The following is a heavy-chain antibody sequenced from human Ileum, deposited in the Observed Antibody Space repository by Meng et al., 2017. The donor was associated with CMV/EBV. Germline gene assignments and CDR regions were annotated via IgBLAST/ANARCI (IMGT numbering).Heavy chain of an antibody. V-gene: IGHV1-2*02. D-gene: IGHD2-2*02. CDR1: GYTFIGYY. CDR2: INPISGDT. J-gene: IGHJ5*02. CDR3: ARDLQYQMLYGWFDT. Sequence: SGYTFIGYYIHWVRQAPGQGLEWVGRINPISGDTKYAQKFQDRVTMSRDASISTAYMEVSRLTSDDTAVYYCARDLQYQMLYGWFDTWGQGTLVTVSS.